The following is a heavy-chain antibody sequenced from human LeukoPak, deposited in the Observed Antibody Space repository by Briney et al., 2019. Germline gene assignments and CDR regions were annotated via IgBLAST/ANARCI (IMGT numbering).Heavy chain of an antibody. CDR2: INWNGGST. CDR3: ARAPITSPFYFHY. D-gene: IGHD2-2*01. Sequence: GGSLRLSCTTSGFAFDDHGMSWVRQVPGKGLEWVSGINWNGGSTGYADPLRGRFTISRDNAKNSLYLQMDSLRAEDTTLYYCARAPITSPFYFHYWGQGTLVTVSS. CDR1: GFAFDDHG. J-gene: IGHJ4*02. V-gene: IGHV3-20*04.